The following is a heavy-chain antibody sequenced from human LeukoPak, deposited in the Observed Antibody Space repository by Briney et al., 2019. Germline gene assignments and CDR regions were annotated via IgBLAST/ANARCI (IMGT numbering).Heavy chain of an antibody. CDR3: ARDRGAGIAAAGSFQH. CDR1: GFTFSSYA. J-gene: IGHJ1*01. Sequence: GGSLRLSCAASGFTFSSYAMHWVRQTPGKGLEWVAVISYDGSNKYYADSVKGRFTISRDNSKNTLYLQMNSLRAEDTAVYYCARDRGAGIAAAGSFQHWGQGTLVTVSS. V-gene: IGHV3-30*04. D-gene: IGHD6-13*01. CDR2: ISYDGSNK.